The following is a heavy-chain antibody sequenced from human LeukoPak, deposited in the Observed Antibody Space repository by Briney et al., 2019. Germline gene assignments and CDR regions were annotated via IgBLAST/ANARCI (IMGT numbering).Heavy chain of an antibody. V-gene: IGHV4-39*07. CDR1: GGSISSGSYH. Sequence: SETLSLTCTVSGGSISSGSYHWGWIRQPPGKGLEWIGRMYYSGSSYYNPSLKSRVTISVDTSKNQFSLKLSSVTAADTAVYYCARASGSQHDYWGQGTLVTVSS. CDR2: MYYSGSS. CDR3: ARASGSQHDY. D-gene: IGHD1-26*01. J-gene: IGHJ4*02.